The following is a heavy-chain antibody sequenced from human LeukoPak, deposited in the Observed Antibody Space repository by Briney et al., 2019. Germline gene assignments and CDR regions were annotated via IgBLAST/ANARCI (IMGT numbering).Heavy chain of an antibody. V-gene: IGHV4-39*07. CDR3: ASELRFLEWLSSHYFDY. J-gene: IGHJ4*02. D-gene: IGHD3-3*01. Sequence: PSETLSLTCTVSGGSIRSSNYYWGWIRQPPGKGLEWIGSISYSGSTYYNPSLKSRVTISVDTSKNQFSLKLSSVTAADTAVYYCASELRFLEWLSSHYFDYWGQGTLVTVSS. CDR2: ISYSGST. CDR1: GGSIRSSNYY.